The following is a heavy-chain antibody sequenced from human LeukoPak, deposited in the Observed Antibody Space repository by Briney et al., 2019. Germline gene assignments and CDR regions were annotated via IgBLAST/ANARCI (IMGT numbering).Heavy chain of an antibody. CDR3: ARARGYSYGWTLDY. V-gene: IGHV3-74*01. D-gene: IGHD5-18*01. CDR2: INSDGSST. J-gene: IGHJ4*02. CDR1: GFTFSSYW. Sequence: GGSLRLSCAASGFTFSSYWTHWVRQVPGKGLVCVSRINSDGSSTNYADSVKGRFTISRDNAKSTLYLQMNSLSAEDTAVYYCARARGYSYGWTLDYWGQGTLVTVSS.